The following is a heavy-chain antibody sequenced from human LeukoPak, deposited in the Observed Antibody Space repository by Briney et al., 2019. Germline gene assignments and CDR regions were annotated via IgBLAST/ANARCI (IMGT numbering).Heavy chain of an antibody. D-gene: IGHD3-10*01. J-gene: IGHJ4*02. CDR1: GFTFSSYS. Sequence: GGSLRLSCAASGFTFSSYSMNWVRQAPGKGLEWVSYISSSSSTIYYADSVKGRFTISRDNAENSLYLQMNSLRDEDTAVYYCARDGITMVRGVILFDYWGQGTLVTVSS. CDR2: ISSSSSTI. CDR3: ARDGITMVRGVILFDY. V-gene: IGHV3-48*02.